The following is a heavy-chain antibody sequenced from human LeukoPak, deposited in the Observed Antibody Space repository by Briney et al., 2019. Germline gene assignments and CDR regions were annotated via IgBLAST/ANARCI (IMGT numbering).Heavy chain of an antibody. D-gene: IGHD6-19*01. CDR1: GGSISSYY. Sequence: SETLSLTCTVSGGSISSYYWSWIRQPPGKGLEWIGYIYYSGSTNYNPSLKSRVTISVDTSKNQFSLKLSSVTAADTAVYYCARHPTLLYSSGWYNIDYWGQGTLGTVSS. V-gene: IGHV4-59*08. CDR3: ARHPTLLYSSGWYNIDY. J-gene: IGHJ4*02. CDR2: IYYSGST.